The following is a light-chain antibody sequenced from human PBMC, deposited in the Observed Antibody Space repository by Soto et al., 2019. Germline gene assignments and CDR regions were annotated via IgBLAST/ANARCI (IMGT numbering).Light chain of an antibody. V-gene: IGLV1-47*02. CDR2: GNN. CDR1: SSNIGSNY. Sequence: QSALTQPPSASGTPGQRVTISCSGSSSNIGSNYVYWYQQLPGMAPKLLIYGNNQRPSGVPDRFPGSQSGTSASLAISGLRSEDEADYYCATWDDSLSGRGVFGTGTKLTVL. J-gene: IGLJ1*01. CDR3: ATWDDSLSGRGV.